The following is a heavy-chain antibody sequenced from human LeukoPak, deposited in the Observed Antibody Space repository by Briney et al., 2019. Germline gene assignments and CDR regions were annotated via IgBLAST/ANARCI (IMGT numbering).Heavy chain of an antibody. J-gene: IGHJ3*01. CDR3: ARYCSGGSCYSDAFDF. CDR2: IYSGGST. CDR1: GFTVSSNY. D-gene: IGHD2-15*01. Sequence: GGSLRLSCAASGFTVSSNYMSWVRQAPGKGLEWVSVIYSGGSTFYADSVKGRFTISRDNSKNTVYLQMNSLRAEDTAVYYCARYCSGGSCYSDAFDFWGQGTMVTVSS. V-gene: IGHV3-53*01.